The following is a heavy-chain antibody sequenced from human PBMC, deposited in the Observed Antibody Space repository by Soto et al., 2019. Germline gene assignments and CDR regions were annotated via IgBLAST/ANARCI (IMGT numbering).Heavy chain of an antibody. CDR3: AKGGPGASSGLFES. J-gene: IGHJ4*02. CDR2: IYSDGTT. V-gene: IGHV3-53*01. Sequence: GGSLRLSCAASGFIVTSNYMSWVRQAPGKGLEWVSVIYSDGTTNYAESVKGRFTISRDNSKNTVFLQMSSLRAEDTAVYYCAKGGPGASSGLFESWGQGTLVPSPQ. D-gene: IGHD3-10*01. CDR1: GFIVTSNY.